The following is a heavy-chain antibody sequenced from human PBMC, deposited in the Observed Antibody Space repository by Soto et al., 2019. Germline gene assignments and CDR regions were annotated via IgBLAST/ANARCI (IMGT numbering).Heavy chain of an antibody. CDR1: GFTFSSYS. V-gene: IGHV3-21*01. CDR3: ARGIYYDILTGYYYY. D-gene: IGHD3-9*01. CDR2: ISSSSYI. Sequence: GGSLRLSCAASGFTFSSYSMNWVRQAPGKGLEWVSSISSSSYIYYADSVKGRFTISRDNAKNSLYLQMNSLRAEDTAVYYCARGIYYDILTGYYYYWGQGTLVTVSS. J-gene: IGHJ4*02.